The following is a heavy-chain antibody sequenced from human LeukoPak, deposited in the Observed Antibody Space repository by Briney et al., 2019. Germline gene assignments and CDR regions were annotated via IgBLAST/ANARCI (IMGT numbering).Heavy chain of an antibody. CDR3: ARATSYGSGSSPFDY. Sequence: SVKVSCKASGGTFSSYAISWVRQAPGQGLEWMGGIIPIFGTANYAQKFQGRVTITADESTSTAYMELSSLRSEDTAVYYCARATSYGSGSSPFDYWGQGTLVTVSS. CDR1: GGTFSSYA. D-gene: IGHD3-10*01. V-gene: IGHV1-69*13. J-gene: IGHJ4*02. CDR2: IIPIFGTA.